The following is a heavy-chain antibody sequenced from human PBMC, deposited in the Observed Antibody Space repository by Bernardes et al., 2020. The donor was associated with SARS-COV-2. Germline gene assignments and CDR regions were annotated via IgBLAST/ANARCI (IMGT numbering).Heavy chain of an antibody. CDR1: GFTFSSYG. D-gene: IGHD6-19*01. CDR2: IKGDGSQR. Sequence: GGSLRLSCAASGFTFSSYGMSWVRQAPGKGLEWVAIIKGDGSQRSSVDSVSGRFTISSDNAKNLLYLQMNSLRVEETAVYYCARIGEVTGRGYWGQENMVTV. J-gene: IGHJ4*02. CDR3: ARIGEVTGRGY. V-gene: IGHV3-7*01.